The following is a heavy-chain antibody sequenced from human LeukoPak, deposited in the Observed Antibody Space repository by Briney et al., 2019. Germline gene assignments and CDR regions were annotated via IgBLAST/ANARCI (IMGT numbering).Heavy chain of an antibody. V-gene: IGHV3-13*01. Sequence: PGGSLRLSCAASGFTFRSYDMHCVRQATGKGLEWVSAIVTAGDTYYPVSVKVRFTISRENAKNSLHLQMNSQSCGDTPVYYCATGLWEAGHDFDIWGKGTTVTVSS. CDR1: GFTFRSYD. J-gene: IGHJ3*02. CDR3: ATGLWEAGHDFDI. D-gene: IGHD5-18*01. CDR2: IVTAGDT.